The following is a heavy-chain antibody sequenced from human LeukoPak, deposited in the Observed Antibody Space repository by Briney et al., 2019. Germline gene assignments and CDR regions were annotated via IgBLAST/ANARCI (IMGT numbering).Heavy chain of an antibody. CDR2: IKQDGSEK. V-gene: IGHV3-7*03. J-gene: IGHJ6*04. CDR3: ARRYCSSTSPATGDQDYYYYYTMDV. Sequence: GGSLRLSCAASGFTFSSYWMRWVRQAPGKGLEWVANIKQDGSEKYYVDSVKGRFTISRDNAKNSLYLQMNSLRAEDTVVYYCARRYCSSTSPATGDQDYYYYYTMDVWGKGTTVTVSS. D-gene: IGHD2-2*01. CDR1: GFTFSSYW.